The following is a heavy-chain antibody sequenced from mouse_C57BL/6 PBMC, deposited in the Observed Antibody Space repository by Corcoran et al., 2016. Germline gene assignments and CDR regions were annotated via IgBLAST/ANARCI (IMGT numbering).Heavy chain of an antibody. CDR3: APLITTVEFAY. Sequence: QVQLQQSGAELARPGASVKLSCKASGYTFTSYGISWVKQRTGQGLEWIGEIYPRSGNTYYNEKFKDKATLTADKSSSTAYMELRSLTSEDSAVYFCAPLITTVEFAYWGQGTLVTVSA. CDR2: IYPRSGNT. D-gene: IGHD1-1*01. V-gene: IGHV1-81*01. J-gene: IGHJ3*01. CDR1: GYTFTSYG.